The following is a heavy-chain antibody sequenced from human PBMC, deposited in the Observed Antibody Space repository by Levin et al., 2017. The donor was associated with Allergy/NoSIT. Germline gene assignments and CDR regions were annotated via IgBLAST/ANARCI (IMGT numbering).Heavy chain of an antibody. Sequence: PGGSLRLSCAASGFTFTEHGFHWVRQAPGRGLQWVAFVSFDTSYKYYADFMGGRLTISKDQPKNIVYLQMDNLKHEDSARYFCVKDSLNMVRGAVVGYFDSWGQGAVVTVSS. J-gene: IGHJ4*02. D-gene: IGHD3-10*01. CDR3: VKDSLNMVRGAVVGYFDS. CDR1: GFTFTEHG. V-gene: IGHV3-30*18. CDR2: VSFDTSYK.